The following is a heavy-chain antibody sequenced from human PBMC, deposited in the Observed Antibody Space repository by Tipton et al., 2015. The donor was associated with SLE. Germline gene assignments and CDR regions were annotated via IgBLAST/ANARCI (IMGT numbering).Heavy chain of an antibody. J-gene: IGHJ4*02. V-gene: IGHV4-34*01. CDR3: ARGGMGIAVAGEFDS. D-gene: IGHD6-19*01. Sequence: TLSLTCAVYGGSFSGYYWSWIRQPPGKGLEWIGEIYHSGSTNYNPSLKSRVTISVDTSKSQFSLNLRSVTAADTAVYYCARGGMGIAVAGEFDSWGQGTLVTVSS. CDR2: IYHSGST. CDR1: GGSFSGYY.